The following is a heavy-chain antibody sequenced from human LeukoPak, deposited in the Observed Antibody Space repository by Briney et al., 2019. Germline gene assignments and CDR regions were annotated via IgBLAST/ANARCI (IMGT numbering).Heavy chain of an antibody. CDR3: ARDVVVVPAARKYYYYYYMDV. J-gene: IGHJ6*03. D-gene: IGHD2-2*01. CDR2: INTNTGNP. CDR1: GYTFTSYA. Sequence: GASVKASCKASGYTFTSYAMNWVRQAPGQGLEWMGWINTNTGNPTYAQGFTGRFVFSLDTSVSTAYLQISSLKAEDTAVYYCARDVVVVPAARKYYYYYYMDVWGKGTTVTVSS. V-gene: IGHV7-4-1*02.